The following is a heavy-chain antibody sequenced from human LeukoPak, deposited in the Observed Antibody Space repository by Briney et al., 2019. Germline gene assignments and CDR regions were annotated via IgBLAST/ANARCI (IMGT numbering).Heavy chain of an antibody. J-gene: IGHJ5*02. CDR1: GFTFSSYA. CDR3: VRAHHPGGWFDP. CDR2: INQDGGEI. V-gene: IGHV3-7*04. D-gene: IGHD3-10*01. Sequence: GGSLRLSCAASGFTFSSYAMHWVRQAPGKGLEWVASINQDGGEIHYVDSVKGRFTISRDNAKNSLYLQMNSLTAEDTAVHYCVRAHHPGGWFDPWGQGTLVTVSS.